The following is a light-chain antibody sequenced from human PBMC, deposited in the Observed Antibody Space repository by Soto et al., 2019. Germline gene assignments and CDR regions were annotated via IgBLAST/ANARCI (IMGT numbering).Light chain of an antibody. V-gene: IGKV2-30*02. CDR1: QSLAHSNGNTY. CDR3: MQGTYWPYT. CDR2: KVS. Sequence: DVVVAQSPLSLPVTLGQPASISCRSSQSLAHSNGNTYLTWFQQRPGQSPRRLVYKVSNRDSGVPDRFSGSGAGTDFTLRISRVEAEDVGIYFCMQGTYWPYTFGPGTKVDIE. J-gene: IGKJ3*01.